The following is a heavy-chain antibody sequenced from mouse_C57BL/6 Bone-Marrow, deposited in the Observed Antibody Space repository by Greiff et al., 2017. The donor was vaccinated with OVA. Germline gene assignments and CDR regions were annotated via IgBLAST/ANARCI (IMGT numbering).Heavy chain of an antibody. J-gene: IGHJ1*03. D-gene: IGHD2-3*01. V-gene: IGHV3-8*01. Sequence: EVQRVESGPGLAKPSQTLSLTCSVTGYSITSDYWNWIRKFPGNKLEYMGYISYSGSTYYNPSLKSRISITRDTSKNQYYLQLNSVTTEDTATYYCARYPIYDGYYVYFDVWGTGTTVTVSS. CDR3: ARYPIYDGYYVYFDV. CDR1: GYSITSDY. CDR2: ISYSGST.